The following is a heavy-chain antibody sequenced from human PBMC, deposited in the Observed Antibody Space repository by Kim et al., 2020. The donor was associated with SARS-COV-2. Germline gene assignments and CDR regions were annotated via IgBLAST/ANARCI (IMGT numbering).Heavy chain of an antibody. D-gene: IGHD1-1*01. CDR2: IIPILGTP. J-gene: IGHJ4*02. V-gene: IGHV1-69*04. CDR1: GGSISSYA. Sequence: SVKVSCKTSGGSISSYAITWLRQAPGQGLEWMGSIIPILGTPNYAQKFQDRVTITADISARTVYMDLSSLTSEDTAVYYCAEDLRVGATALFYVDYWGQTSLITVSS. CDR3: AEDLRVGATALFYVDY.